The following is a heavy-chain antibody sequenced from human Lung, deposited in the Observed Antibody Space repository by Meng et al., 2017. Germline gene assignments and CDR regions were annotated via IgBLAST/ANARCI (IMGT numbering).Heavy chain of an antibody. Sequence: VNIQEWGPGLVKPSQTLSLTCVVSGGSFTSYYCSWIRQPPGKGLEWIGEINHSGSTKYNPALASRATISVDTSLDNPSLKLSFVTAADSAVYSCARGSTTMAHDFNYWGQGTLVTVSS. CDR1: GGSFTSYY. V-gene: IGHV4-34*01. CDR3: ARGSTTMAHDFNY. CDR2: INHSGST. J-gene: IGHJ4*02. D-gene: IGHD4-11*01.